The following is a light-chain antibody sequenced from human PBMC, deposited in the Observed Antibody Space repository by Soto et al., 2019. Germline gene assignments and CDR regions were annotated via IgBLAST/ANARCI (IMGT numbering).Light chain of an antibody. Sequence: DIQMTQSPTSLSASVGDRVTITCRARQGIRNYVALYQQIPGKAPELLIYAASTLKSGVPSRFSGSGSGTDFTLTINGLQPEDVATYSCQKYSSVPVFGPGTKVEIK. CDR2: AAS. V-gene: IGKV1-27*01. CDR3: QKYSSVPV. CDR1: QGIRNY. J-gene: IGKJ3*01.